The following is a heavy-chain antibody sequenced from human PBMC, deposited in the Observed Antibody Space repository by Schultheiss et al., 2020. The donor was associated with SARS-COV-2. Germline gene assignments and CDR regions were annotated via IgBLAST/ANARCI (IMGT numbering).Heavy chain of an antibody. CDR1: GGSISSYY. CDR2: DCYNGST. CDR3: ARLLWSPFYYYGMDV. V-gene: IGHV4-59*08. J-gene: IGHJ6*02. D-gene: IGHD3-3*01. Sequence: SQTLSLTCTVSGGSISSYYWSWIRQTPGKGLEWIGYDCYNGSTNYNPSLKSRVTISVDTSKNQFSLKLSSVTAADTAVYYCARLLWSPFYYYGMDVWGQGTTGTVSS.